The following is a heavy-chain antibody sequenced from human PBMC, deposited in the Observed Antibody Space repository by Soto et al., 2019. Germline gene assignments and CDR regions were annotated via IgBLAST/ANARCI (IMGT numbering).Heavy chain of an antibody. V-gene: IGHV3-30*18. Sequence: GGSLRLSCAASGCTFSSYGMHWVRQAPGKGLEWVAVISYDGSNKYYADSVKGRFTISRDNSKNTLYLQMNSLRAEDTSVYYCANQLSRYYGMDVWGKGTTVTVS. D-gene: IGHD6-13*01. CDR2: ISYDGSNK. J-gene: IGHJ6*04. CDR1: GCTFSSYG. CDR3: ANQLSRYYGMDV.